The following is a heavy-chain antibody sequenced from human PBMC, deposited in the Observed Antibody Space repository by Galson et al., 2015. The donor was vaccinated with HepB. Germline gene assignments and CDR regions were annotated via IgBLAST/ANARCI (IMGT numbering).Heavy chain of an antibody. V-gene: IGHV1-18*04. J-gene: IGHJ3*02. D-gene: IGHD3-22*01. CDR1: GYTFTSYG. CDR2: ISAYNGNT. Sequence: SVKVSCKASGYTFTSYGISWVRQAPGQGLEWMGWISAYNGNTNYAQKLQGRVTMTTDTSTSTAYMELRSLRSDDTAVYYCARKRSIVVVITGAFDIWGQGTMVTVSS. CDR3: ARKRSIVVVITGAFDI.